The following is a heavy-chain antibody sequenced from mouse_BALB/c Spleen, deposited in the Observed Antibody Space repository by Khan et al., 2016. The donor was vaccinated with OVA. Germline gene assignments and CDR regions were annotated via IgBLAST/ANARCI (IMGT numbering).Heavy chain of an antibody. CDR1: GYSITSGYG. D-gene: IGHD1-2*01. V-gene: IGHV3-2*02. CDR2: ISYSGST. J-gene: IGHJ2*01. Sequence: EVKLLESGPGLVKPSQSLSLTCTVTGYSITSGYGWNWIRQFPGNKLEWMGYISYSGSTNYNPSLKSRISITRDTSKNQFFLQLNSVTTKDTATYYCARTARIKYWGQGTTLTVSS. CDR3: ARTARIKY.